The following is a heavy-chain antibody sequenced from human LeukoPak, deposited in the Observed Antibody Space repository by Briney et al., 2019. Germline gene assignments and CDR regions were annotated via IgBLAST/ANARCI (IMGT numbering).Heavy chain of an antibody. D-gene: IGHD6-19*01. J-gene: IGHJ3*02. CDR1: GFTFSSYW. CDR3: ASSHSSGWFSDAFDI. Sequence: GGSLRLSCAASGFTFSSYWMSWVRQAAGKGLEWVPNIKQDGSEKYYVDSVKGRFTISRDNAKNSLYLQMNSLRAEDTAVYYCASSHSSGWFSDAFDIWGQGTMVTVSS. V-gene: IGHV3-7*01. CDR2: IKQDGSEK.